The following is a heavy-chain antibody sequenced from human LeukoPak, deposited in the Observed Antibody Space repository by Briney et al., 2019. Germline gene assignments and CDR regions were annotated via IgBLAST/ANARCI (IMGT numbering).Heavy chain of an antibody. J-gene: IGHJ3*02. CDR2: ISSRSTHK. V-gene: IGHV3-21*06. CDR3: ARMGDYGGDAYDI. Sequence: GGSLRLSCAASGFTFSSYAMHWVRQAPGQGLEWVSSISSRSTHKYYTDSVKGRFTISRDNAKNSLYLQMNSLTVEDTAIFYCARMGDYGGDAYDIWGQGTMLTVSS. CDR1: GFTFSSYA. D-gene: IGHD4-17*01.